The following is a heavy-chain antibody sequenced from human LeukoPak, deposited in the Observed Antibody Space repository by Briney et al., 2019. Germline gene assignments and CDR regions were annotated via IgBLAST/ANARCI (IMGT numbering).Heavy chain of an antibody. CDR1: GGTFSSYA. CDR2: IIPIFGTA. J-gene: IGHJ3*02. Sequence: ASVKVSCKASGGTFSSYAISWVRQAPGQGLEWMGGIIPIFGTANYAQKFQGRVTITADESTSTAYMELSSLRSEDTAVYYCAREGGGTVVTGDAFDIWGQGTMVTVSS. V-gene: IGHV1-69*13. CDR3: AREGGGTVVTGDAFDI. D-gene: IGHD4-23*01.